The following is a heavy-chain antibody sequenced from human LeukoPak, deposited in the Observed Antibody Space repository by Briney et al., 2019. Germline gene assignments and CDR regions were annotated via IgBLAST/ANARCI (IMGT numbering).Heavy chain of an antibody. V-gene: IGHV4-59*01. D-gene: IGHD3-22*01. J-gene: IGHJ3*02. Sequence: SETLSLTCTVSGGSISSYYWSWIRQPPGKGLEWVGYIYYSGSTNYNPSLKSRVTISVDTSKNQLSLKLSSVTAADTAVYYCARVGYYYDSSGYYLDAFDIWGQGTMVTVSS. CDR3: ARVGYYYDSSGYYLDAFDI. CDR2: IYYSGST. CDR1: GGSISSYY.